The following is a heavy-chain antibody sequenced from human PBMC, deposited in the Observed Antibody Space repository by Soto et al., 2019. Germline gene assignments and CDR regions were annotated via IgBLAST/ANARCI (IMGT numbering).Heavy chain of an antibody. J-gene: IGHJ5*02. CDR3: ARGELFSPNWFDP. CDR2: INHSGST. D-gene: IGHD3-10*01. CDR1: GGSFSGYY. V-gene: IGHV4-34*01. Sequence: PSETLSLTCAVYGGSFSGYYWSWIRQPPGKGLEWIGEINHSGSTNYNPSLKSRVTISVDTSKNQFSLKLSSVTAADTAVYYCARGELFSPNWFDPWGQGTLVTVSS.